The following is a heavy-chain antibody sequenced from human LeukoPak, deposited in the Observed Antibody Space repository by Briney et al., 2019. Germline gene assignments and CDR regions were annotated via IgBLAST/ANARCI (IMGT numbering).Heavy chain of an antibody. D-gene: IGHD2-21*02. V-gene: IGHV3-48*03. CDR3: ARDGYCGGDCYSGVRSIDY. CDR2: ISSSGSTI. Sequence: GGSLRLSCAASGFTFSSYEMNWVRQAPGKGLEWVSYISSSGSTIYYADSVKGRFTISRDNAKNSLYLQMISLRAEDTAVYYCARDGYCGGDCYSGVRSIDYWGQGTLVTVSS. J-gene: IGHJ4*02. CDR1: GFTFSSYE.